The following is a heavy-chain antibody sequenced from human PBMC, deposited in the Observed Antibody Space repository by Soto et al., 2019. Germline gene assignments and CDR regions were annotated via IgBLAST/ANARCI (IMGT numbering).Heavy chain of an antibody. Sequence: ASVKVSGKASGYTFTSYDINWVREATGQGLEWMGWMNPNSGNTGYAQKFQGRVTMTRNTSISTAYMELSSLRSEDTAVYYCARGLYGGAAFDIWGQGTMVTVSS. CDR2: MNPNSGNT. V-gene: IGHV1-8*01. CDR3: ARGLYGGAAFDI. CDR1: GYTFTSYD. D-gene: IGHD4-17*01. J-gene: IGHJ3*02.